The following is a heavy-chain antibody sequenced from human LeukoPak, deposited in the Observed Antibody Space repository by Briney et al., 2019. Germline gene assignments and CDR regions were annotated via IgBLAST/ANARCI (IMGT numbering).Heavy chain of an antibody. J-gene: IGHJ4*02. CDR1: GFTFSSYD. CDR3: AKGAANYDILTGCDS. Sequence: GGSLRLSCAASGFTFSSYDMHWVRQATGKGLELVSVIGTAGDTYYPGSVKGRFTISRDNSKNTVYLQMNSLRAEDTAVYYCAKGAANYDILTGCDSWGQGILVTVSS. D-gene: IGHD3-9*01. CDR2: IGTAGDT. V-gene: IGHV3-13*01.